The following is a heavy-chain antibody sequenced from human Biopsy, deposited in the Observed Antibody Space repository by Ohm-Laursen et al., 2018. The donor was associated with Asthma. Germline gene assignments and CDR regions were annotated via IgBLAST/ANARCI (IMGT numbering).Heavy chain of an antibody. J-gene: IGHJ1*01. CDR2: IKHDGTEK. D-gene: IGHD3-3*02. V-gene: IGHV3-7*01. Sequence: SLRLSCSASGFTYVDYWMNWVRQVPGKGLEWVANIKHDGTEKNHVHSLKGRFTISRDNAKNSLYLQMNSLRAKDTTVYYCARTFHFWSPYHAEHYQLWGQGTLVTVPS. CDR3: ARTFHFWSPYHAEHYQL. CDR1: GFTYVDYW.